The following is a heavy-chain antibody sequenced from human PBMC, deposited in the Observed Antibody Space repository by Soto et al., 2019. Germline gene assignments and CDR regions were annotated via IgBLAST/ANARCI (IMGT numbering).Heavy chain of an antibody. Sequence: SPALPRSYARLGGKVSRSRASRYQYRQSPSRGLEWLGRTYYMSKWYSDYADSVRSRISINPDTSKNQFSLQLNSVTPEDTAVYYCARGQQGINWFDPWGQGTLVTVSS. J-gene: IGHJ5*02. CDR3: ARGQQGINWFDP. CDR2: TYYMSKWYS. D-gene: IGHD7-27*01. CDR1: GGKVSRSRAS. V-gene: IGHV6-1*01.